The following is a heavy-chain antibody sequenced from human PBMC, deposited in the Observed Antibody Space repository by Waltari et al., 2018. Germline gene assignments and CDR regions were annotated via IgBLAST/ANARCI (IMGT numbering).Heavy chain of an antibody. CDR1: GFSLSTSGVG. CDR2: IYWDDDK. V-gene: IGHV2-5*02. J-gene: IGHJ4*02. D-gene: IGHD6-19*01. CDR3: AHRLVKAGHGVYFDY. Sequence: QITLKEYGPTLVKPTQTITLTCTFSGFSLSTSGVGVGWIRQPPGKALEWLALIYWDDDKRYSPSLKSRLTITKDTSKNQVVLTMTNMDPVDTATYYCAHRLVKAGHGVYFDYWGQGTLVTVSS.